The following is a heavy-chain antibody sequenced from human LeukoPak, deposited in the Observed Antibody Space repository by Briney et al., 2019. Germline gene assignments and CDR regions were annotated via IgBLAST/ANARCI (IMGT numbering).Heavy chain of an antibody. CDR1: GYTFTGYY. J-gene: IGHJ3*02. CDR2: ISPNSGGT. D-gene: IGHD1-26*01. V-gene: IGHV1-2*02. CDR3: ARNKLVGATHTYDAFDI. Sequence: GASVKVSCKASGYTFTGYYMHWVRQAPGQGREWVGWISPNSGGTNYAQKFQGRVTMTSDTSISTAYMELSRLRSDDTAVYYCARNKLVGATHTYDAFDIWGQGTMVTVSS.